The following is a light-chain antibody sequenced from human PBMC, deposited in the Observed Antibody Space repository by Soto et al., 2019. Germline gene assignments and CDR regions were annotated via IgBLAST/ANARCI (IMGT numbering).Light chain of an antibody. CDR3: QQYATSPLT. Sequence: ESVFKQSLSTLSLSPGERATLSCRASQRVSSNYLAWYQQKPGQAPRLLISGASSRAAGIPDRFSGSGSETDFTLTISRLEPEDFAVYYCQQYATSPLTFGGGTKVDIK. CDR1: QRVSSNY. V-gene: IGKV3-20*01. J-gene: IGKJ4*01. CDR2: GAS.